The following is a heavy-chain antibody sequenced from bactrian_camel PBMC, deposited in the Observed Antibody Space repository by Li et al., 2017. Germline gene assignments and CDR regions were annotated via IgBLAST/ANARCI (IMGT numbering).Heavy chain of an antibody. CDR2: SRRDGII. D-gene: IGHD3*01. Sequence: VQLVESGGGSVQAGGSQTLSCLNVGFDFDTADMAWYRQVAPRTPCELVSSSRRDGIITYADSVKGRFTISKGNAKNTLYLQMNSLNTEDTAMYYCQLGNVGNPDSRRGVRGQGTQVTVS. CDR3: QLGNVGNPDSRRGV. V-gene: IGHV3S53*01. CDR1: GFDFDTAD. J-gene: IGHJ4*01.